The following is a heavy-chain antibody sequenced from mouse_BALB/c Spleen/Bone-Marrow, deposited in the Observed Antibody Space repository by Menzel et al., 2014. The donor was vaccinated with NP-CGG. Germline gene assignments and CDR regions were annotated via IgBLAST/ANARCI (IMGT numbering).Heavy chain of an antibody. CDR3: ARRGGYFAY. V-gene: IGHV4-1*02. CDR1: GFDFSRYW. D-gene: IGHD2-2*01. Sequence: EVQLVESGGGLVQPGGSLKLSCAASGFDFSRYWMSWVRQAPGKGLEWIGEINPVSSTINYTPSLKDKFIISRDNAKNTLYPQMSKVRSEDTALYDCARRGGYFAYWGQGTLVTVSA. CDR2: INPVSSTI. J-gene: IGHJ3*01.